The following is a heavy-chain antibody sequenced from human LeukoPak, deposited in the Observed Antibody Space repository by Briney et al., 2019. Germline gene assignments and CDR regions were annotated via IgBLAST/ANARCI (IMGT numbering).Heavy chain of an antibody. V-gene: IGHV3-30*18. CDR2: ISYDGLNK. Sequence: GRSLRLSCAASGFTFSSYGMHWVRQAPGKGLAWVALISYDGLNKYYADSVKGRFTISRDNSKNTLYLQMNSLRAEDTAVYYCAKAGGGSSGYYFYYFDYWGQGTLVTVSS. CDR1: GFTFSSYG. CDR3: AKAGGGSSGYYFYYFDY. D-gene: IGHD3-22*01. J-gene: IGHJ4*02.